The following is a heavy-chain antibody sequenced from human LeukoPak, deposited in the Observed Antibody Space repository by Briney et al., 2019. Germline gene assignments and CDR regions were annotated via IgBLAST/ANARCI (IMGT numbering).Heavy chain of an antibody. J-gene: IGHJ6*04. CDR1: GGSFSGYY. Sequence: SETLSLTCAVYGGSFSGYYWSWIRQPPGKGLEWIGEINHSGSTNYNPSLKSRVTISVDTSKNQFSLKLSSVTAADTAVYYCASPRYCSSTSCYKHLDVWGKGTTVTVSS. CDR2: INHSGST. CDR3: ASPRYCSSTSCYKHLDV. V-gene: IGHV4-34*01. D-gene: IGHD2-2*02.